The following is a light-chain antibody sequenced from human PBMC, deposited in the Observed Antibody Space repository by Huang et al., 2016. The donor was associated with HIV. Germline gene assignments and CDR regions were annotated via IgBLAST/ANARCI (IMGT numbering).Light chain of an antibody. Sequence: IVLTQSPATLSLSPGERATLSCRASQSLNKFLAWYQQKPGQAPRLLIYDATDRASGVPARFRGGGSGTDFTLTITDLKAKEFAIYYCQQRSSSLTFGGGTKVEIK. V-gene: IGKV3-11*01. CDR2: DAT. J-gene: IGKJ4*01. CDR3: QQRSSSLT. CDR1: QSLNKF.